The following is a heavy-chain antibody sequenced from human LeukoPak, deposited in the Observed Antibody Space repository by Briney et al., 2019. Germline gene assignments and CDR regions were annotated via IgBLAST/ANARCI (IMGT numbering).Heavy chain of an antibody. D-gene: IGHD1-1*01. CDR1: GYSLGSGFY. CDR2: VFHRGDV. V-gene: IGHV4-38-2*02. J-gene: IGHJ5*02. CDR3: ARFGTRDNCCHPGIDT. Sequence: PSETLSLNCTVYGYSLGSGFYWGWIRQPPGKGLEWVATVFHRGDVYYNPSLVRRVTISMDTSKNQLSLRLNSVTAADTALYYCARFGTRDNCCHPGIDTWGQGAPVTVSS.